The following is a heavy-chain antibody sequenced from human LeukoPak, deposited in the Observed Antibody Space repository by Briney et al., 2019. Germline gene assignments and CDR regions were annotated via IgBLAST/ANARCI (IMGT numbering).Heavy chain of an antibody. CDR2: ISSSSSYI. Sequence: GGSLRLSCAASGFTFSSYSMNWVRQAPGKGLEWVSSISSSSSYIYYADSVKGRFTISRDNAKNSLYLQMNSLRAEDTAVYYCAREPGSYSYGYEPFDIWGQGTMVTVSS. V-gene: IGHV3-21*01. CDR1: GFTFSSYS. J-gene: IGHJ3*02. D-gene: IGHD5-18*01. CDR3: AREPGSYSYGYEPFDI.